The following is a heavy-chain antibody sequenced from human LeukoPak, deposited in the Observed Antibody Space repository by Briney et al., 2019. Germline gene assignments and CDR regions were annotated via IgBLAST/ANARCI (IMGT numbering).Heavy chain of an antibody. V-gene: IGHV3-9*01. CDR3: AKDHTSESYYDILTGYYSAFDI. CDR2: ISWNSGSI. D-gene: IGHD3-9*01. J-gene: IGHJ3*02. Sequence: LAGRSLRLSCAASGFTFDDYAMHWVRQAPGKGLEWVSGISWNSGSIGYADSVKGRFTISRDNAKNSLYLQMNSLRAEDTALYYCAKDHTSESYYDILTGYYSAFDIWGQGTMVTVSS. CDR1: GFTFDDYA.